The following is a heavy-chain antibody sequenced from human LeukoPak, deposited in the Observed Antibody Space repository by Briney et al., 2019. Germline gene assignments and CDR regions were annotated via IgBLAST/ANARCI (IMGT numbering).Heavy chain of an antibody. V-gene: IGHV5-51*01. CDR3: AKLLSSGSYSSHWFDP. J-gene: IGHJ5*02. Sequence: GESLKTSCQGSGYNFANYWIGWVRQMPGKGLEWMGIIFPGDSDARYSPSFQGQVTISADKSISTAYLQWSSLKASDTAMYYCAKLLSSGSYSSHWFDPWGQGTLVTVSS. CDR1: GYNFANYW. D-gene: IGHD3-22*01. CDR2: IFPGDSDA.